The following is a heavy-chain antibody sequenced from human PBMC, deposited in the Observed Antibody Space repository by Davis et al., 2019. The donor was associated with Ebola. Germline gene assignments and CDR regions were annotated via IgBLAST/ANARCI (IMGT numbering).Heavy chain of an antibody. Sequence: GGSLRLSCAASGFTFSSYAMHWVRQAPGKGLEWVAVISYDGSNKYYADSVKGRFTISRDNSKNTLYLQMNSLRAEDTAVYYCAKEGYSSGWYSYYYYYGMDVWGQGTTVTVSS. V-gene: IGHV3-30-3*02. CDR2: ISYDGSNK. CDR3: AKEGYSSGWYSYYYYYGMDV. D-gene: IGHD6-19*01. J-gene: IGHJ6*02. CDR1: GFTFSSYA.